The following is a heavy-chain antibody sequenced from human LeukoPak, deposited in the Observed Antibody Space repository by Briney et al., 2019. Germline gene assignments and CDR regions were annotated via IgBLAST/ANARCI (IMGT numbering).Heavy chain of an antibody. V-gene: IGHV1-69*13. CDR1: GYTFTSYG. J-gene: IGHJ4*02. CDR3: AREGLYGYSGSCSDY. Sequence: ASVKVSCKASGYTFTSYGISWVRQAPGQGLEWMGGIIPIFGTANYAQKFQGRVTITADESTSTAYMELSSLRSEDTAVYYCAREGLYGYSGSCSDYWGQGTLVTVSS. CDR2: IIPIFGTA. D-gene: IGHD1-26*01.